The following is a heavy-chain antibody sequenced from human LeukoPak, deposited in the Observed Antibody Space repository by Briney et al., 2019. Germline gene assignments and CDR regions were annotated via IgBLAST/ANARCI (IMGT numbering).Heavy chain of an antibody. Sequence: GASVKVSCKASGYTFTSYGISWVRQAPGQGLERMGWISGYNGNTNYAQNLQGRVTMTRDTSTSTAYMELRSLRSDDTAAYYCARDQGSGSYYPRFDYWGQGALVTVSS. CDR3: ARDQGSGSYYPRFDY. CDR1: GYTFTSYG. J-gene: IGHJ4*02. CDR2: ISGYNGNT. V-gene: IGHV1-18*01. D-gene: IGHD3-10*01.